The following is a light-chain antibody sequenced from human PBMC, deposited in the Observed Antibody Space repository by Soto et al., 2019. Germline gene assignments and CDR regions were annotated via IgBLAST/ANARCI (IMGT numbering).Light chain of an antibody. CDR1: QSVSSSY. CDR2: GAS. J-gene: IGKJ1*01. CDR3: QQYDSSPPGT. Sequence: EIVLTQSPGTLSLSPGERATLSCRASQSVSSSYLAWYQQKPGRAPRLLIYGASSRATGIPDRFSGSGSGTDFTLTISRLEPEDFAVYYCQQYDSSPPGTFGQGTKVDIK. V-gene: IGKV3-20*01.